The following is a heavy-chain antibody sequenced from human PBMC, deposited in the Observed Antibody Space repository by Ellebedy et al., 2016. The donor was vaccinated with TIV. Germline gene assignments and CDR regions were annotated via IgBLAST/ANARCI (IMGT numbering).Heavy chain of an antibody. CDR1: GFIFSTYW. D-gene: IGHD6-19*01. Sequence: GESLKISXTASGFIFSTYWMSWVRQAPGKGLEWVANINQDGSEKYYVDSVKGRFTISRDNAKNSLYLQMNSLRAEDTAVYYCARAPSSGWYLYAEYFQHWGQGTLVTVSS. V-gene: IGHV3-7*01. J-gene: IGHJ1*01. CDR2: INQDGSEK. CDR3: ARAPSSGWYLYAEYFQH.